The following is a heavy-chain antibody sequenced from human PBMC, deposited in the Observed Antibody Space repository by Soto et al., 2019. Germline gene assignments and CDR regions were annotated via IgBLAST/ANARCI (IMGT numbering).Heavy chain of an antibody. V-gene: IGHV1-69*06. CDR3: STMLGYCSSPSCYNGYYGMDV. CDR2: IILIFGTA. Sequence: QVQLVQSGAEVKKPGSSVKVSCKASGGTFSSYAISWVRQAPGQGLEWMGGIILIFGTANYAQKFQGRVTITADKSTSTAFMELSRLRSEDTSVYYCSTMLGYCSSPSCYNGYYGMDVSGQETTVTVSS. J-gene: IGHJ6*02. D-gene: IGHD2-2*02. CDR1: GGTFSSYA.